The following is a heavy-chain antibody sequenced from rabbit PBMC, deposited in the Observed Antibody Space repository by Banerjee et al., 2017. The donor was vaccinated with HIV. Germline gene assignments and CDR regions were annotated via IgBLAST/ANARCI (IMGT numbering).Heavy chain of an antibody. CDR3: ARGANNNYNGIDL. Sequence: QQQLVESGGGLVKPEGSLTLTCKASGFDFSSGYDMCWVRQAPGKGLEWIACIYTGSSGTTYYASWAKGRFTISKTSSTTVTLQMTSLTAADTATYFCARGANNNYNGIDLWGPGTLVTVS. V-gene: IGHV1S45*01. CDR2: IYTGSSGTT. D-gene: IGHD3-1*01. CDR1: GFDFSSGYD. J-gene: IGHJ6*01.